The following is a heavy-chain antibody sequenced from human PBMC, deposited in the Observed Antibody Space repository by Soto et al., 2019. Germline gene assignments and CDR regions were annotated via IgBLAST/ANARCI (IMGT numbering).Heavy chain of an antibody. Sequence: QVQLVRSGAEVKKPGSSVRVSCKASGDTFTFYSINWVRQAPGLGLEWMGRINPILSMSNYAQRFQGRVTMTADKSTSTAFVELSSLRSEDTAMYYCASSYGSGYRAFDYWGQGALVTVSS. J-gene: IGHJ4*02. D-gene: IGHD3-10*01. V-gene: IGHV1-69*02. CDR2: INPILSMS. CDR1: GDTFTFYS. CDR3: ASSYGSGYRAFDY.